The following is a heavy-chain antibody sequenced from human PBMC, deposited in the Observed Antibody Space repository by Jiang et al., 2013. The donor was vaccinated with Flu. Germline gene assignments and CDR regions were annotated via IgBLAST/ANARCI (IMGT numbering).Heavy chain of an antibody. D-gene: IGHD3-3*01. CDR3: ARFRVALFGVANRAFDV. CDR2: ISYSGST. CDR1: SVSISSSGFS. J-gene: IGHJ3*01. V-gene: IGHV4-39*02. Sequence: SVSSVSISSSGFSWGWIRQPPGRGLEWIATISYSGSTYYNASLKSRATISIDTSKNDFSLRLTSVSAVDSAVYYCARFRVALFGVANRAFDVWGQGTMVTVSS.